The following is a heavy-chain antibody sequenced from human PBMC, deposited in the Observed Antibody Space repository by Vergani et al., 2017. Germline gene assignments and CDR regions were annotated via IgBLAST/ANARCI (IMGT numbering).Heavy chain of an antibody. CDR3: ARGWYCSGGSCYSYEFDY. CDR2: ISYDGSNK. D-gene: IGHD2-15*01. CDR1: GFTFSSYA. J-gene: IGHJ4*02. V-gene: IGHV3-30-3*01. Sequence: QVQLVESGGGVVQPGRSLRLSCAASGFTFSSYAMHWVRQAPGKGLEWLAVISYDGSNKYYADSVKGRFTISRDNSKNTLYLQMNSLRAEDTAVYYCARGWYCSGGSCYSYEFDYWGQGTLVTVSS.